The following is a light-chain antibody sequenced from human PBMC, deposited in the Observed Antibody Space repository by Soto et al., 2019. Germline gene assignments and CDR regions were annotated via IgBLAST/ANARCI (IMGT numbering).Light chain of an antibody. CDR1: QSISSW. CDR2: DAS. J-gene: IGKJ2*01. Sequence: DIQMTQSPSTLSASVGDRVTITCRASQSISSWLAWYQQKPGKAPKVLIYDASSLESGVPSRFSGSGSGTEFTLIISSLQPDDFAPYYCQQYNSYSSFTFGQGTKLEIK. V-gene: IGKV1-5*01. CDR3: QQYNSYSSFT.